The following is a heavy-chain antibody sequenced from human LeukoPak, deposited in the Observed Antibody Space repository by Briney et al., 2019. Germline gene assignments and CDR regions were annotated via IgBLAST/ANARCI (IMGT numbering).Heavy chain of an antibody. D-gene: IGHD3-10*01. J-gene: IGHJ4*02. Sequence: SETLSHTCTVSGGSISSYYWIWISQPPGKGLEWIGSIYYSGSTYYNPSLKSRVTISVDTSKNQFSLKLSSLTAAETAVYYCARQYGSGSSYTPVVDLWGQGTLVTVSS. CDR3: ARQYGSGSSYTPVVDL. CDR2: IYYSGST. V-gene: IGHV4-39*01. CDR1: GGSISSYY.